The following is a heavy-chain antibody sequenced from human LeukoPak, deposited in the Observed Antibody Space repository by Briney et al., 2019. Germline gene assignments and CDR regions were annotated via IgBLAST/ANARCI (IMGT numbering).Heavy chain of an antibody. CDR1: GFTFSRNY. J-gene: IGHJ4*02. CDR2: IYSGGGT. V-gene: IGHV3-66*01. CDR3: ASLDFWSGYFDS. Sequence: GGSLRLTCAASGFTFSRNYMSWVRQAPGKGLEWVCLIYSGGGTHYADSVKGRFTISRDSSKNTLYLQMNSLRAEDTAVYYCASLDFWSGYFDSWGQGTLVTVSS. D-gene: IGHD3-3*01.